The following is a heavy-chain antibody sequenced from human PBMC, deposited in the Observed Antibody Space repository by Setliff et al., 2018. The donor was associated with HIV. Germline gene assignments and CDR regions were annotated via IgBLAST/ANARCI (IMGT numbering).Heavy chain of an antibody. Sequence: GGSLRLSCAVSGFTFISYGMYWVRQAPGKGLEWVAFIRYDGSYRYFVDSVKGRFTISRDNSKNTMFLQMNSLRVEDTAIYYCAKDRDHYTLWGQGTLVTVSS. D-gene: IGHD4-4*01. CDR1: GFTFISYG. CDR2: IRYDGSYR. J-gene: IGHJ4*02. V-gene: IGHV3-30*02. CDR3: AKDRDHYTL.